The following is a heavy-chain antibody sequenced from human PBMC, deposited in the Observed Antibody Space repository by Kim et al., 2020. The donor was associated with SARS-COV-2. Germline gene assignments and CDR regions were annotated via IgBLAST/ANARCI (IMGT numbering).Heavy chain of an antibody. J-gene: IGHJ4*02. CDR3: ARDADYYDSSGRFDC. V-gene: IGHV3-11*06. D-gene: IGHD3-22*01. Sequence: DSVKARVTNSRDHAKNSLCLQMNSLRAEDTAVYYCARDADYYDSSGRFDCWGQGTLVTVSS.